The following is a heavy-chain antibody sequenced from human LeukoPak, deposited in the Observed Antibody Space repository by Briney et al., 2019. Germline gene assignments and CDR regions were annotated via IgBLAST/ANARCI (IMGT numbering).Heavy chain of an antibody. CDR2: VADTGRV. V-gene: IGHV4-4*07. D-gene: IGHD5-12*01. CDR1: GASISSYF. J-gene: IGHJ4*02. Sequence: SETLSLTCPVSGASISSYFCTWIRQPAPQGQELNGRVADTGRVSYTPSLERRVSISLATSNNRCSLMVTSVTAADWAVYYCARGTDMTPISAYYSFVYWGQGTLVSVSS. CDR3: ARGTDMTPISAYYSFVY.